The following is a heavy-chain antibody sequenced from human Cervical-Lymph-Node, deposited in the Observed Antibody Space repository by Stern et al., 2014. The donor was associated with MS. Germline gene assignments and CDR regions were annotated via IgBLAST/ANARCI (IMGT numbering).Heavy chain of an antibody. CDR1: GYTFTKYA. V-gene: IGHV1-3*01. CDR2: INAGNGNT. J-gene: IGHJ5*02. CDR3: ARSGDSP. D-gene: IGHD2-21*02. Sequence: QVQLGQSGAEVKKPGASVKVSCKASGYTFTKYAMHWVRQAPGQRLEWMGWINAGNGNTKYSQNFGGRVTITWDTSANTAYMELSGLRSEDTAVYYCARSGDSPWGQGTLVTVSS.